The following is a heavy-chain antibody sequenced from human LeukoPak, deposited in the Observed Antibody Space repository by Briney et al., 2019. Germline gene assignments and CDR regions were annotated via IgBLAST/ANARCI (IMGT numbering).Heavy chain of an antibody. J-gene: IGHJ4*02. D-gene: IGHD6-13*01. CDR2: ISSSGSTI. Sequence: HTGGSLRLSCAASGFTFSSYEMNWVRQAPGKGLEWVSYISSSGSTIYYADSVKGRFTISRDNATNSLYLQMNSRRAEDTAVYYCARDDSSIDFDYWGQGTLVTVSS. V-gene: IGHV3-48*03. CDR3: ARDDSSIDFDY. CDR1: GFTFSSYE.